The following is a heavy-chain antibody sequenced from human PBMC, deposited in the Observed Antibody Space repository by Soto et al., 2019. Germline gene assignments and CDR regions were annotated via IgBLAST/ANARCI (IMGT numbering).Heavy chain of an antibody. CDR1: GLTFSNYY. J-gene: IGHJ4*02. Sequence: GGSLRLSCAASGLTFSNYYMDWVRQAPGKGLEWVGRIRNRANSYTTEYAASVRGRFTVSRDDSENSLYLQMGSLKAEDTAVYYCVRVQISGVPYKRPDYWGQGTLVTVSS. CDR2: IRNRANSYTT. CDR3: VRVQISGVPYKRPDY. D-gene: IGHD1-20*01. V-gene: IGHV3-72*01.